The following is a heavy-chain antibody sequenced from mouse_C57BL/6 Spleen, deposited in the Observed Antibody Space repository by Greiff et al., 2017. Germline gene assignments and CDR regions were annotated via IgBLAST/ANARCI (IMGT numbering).Heavy chain of an antibody. CDR2: IYPGGGYT. V-gene: IGHV1-63*01. D-gene: IGHD2-3*01. CDR1: GYTFTNYW. Sequence: QVQLQQSGAELVRPGTSVTMSCKASGYTFTNYWIGWAKQRPGHGLEWIGDIYPGGGYTNYNEKFKGKATLTADKSSSTAYMQFSSLTSEDSAIYYCAREGIYDGYYGFDYWGQGTTLTVSS. J-gene: IGHJ2*01. CDR3: AREGIYDGYYGFDY.